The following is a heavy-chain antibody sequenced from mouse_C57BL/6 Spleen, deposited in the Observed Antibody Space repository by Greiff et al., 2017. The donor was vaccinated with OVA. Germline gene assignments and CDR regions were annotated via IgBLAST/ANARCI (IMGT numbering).Heavy chain of an antibody. Sequence: QVQLQQSGAELVRPGASVTLSCKASGYTFTDYEMHWVKQTPVHGLEWIGAIDPETGGTAYNQKFKGKAILTADKSSSTAYMELRSLTSEDSAVYYCTRSSITTVVAFRYFDVWGTGTTVTVSS. CDR2: IDPETGGT. CDR3: TRSSITTVVAFRYFDV. J-gene: IGHJ1*03. CDR1: GYTFTDYE. V-gene: IGHV1-15*01. D-gene: IGHD1-1*01.